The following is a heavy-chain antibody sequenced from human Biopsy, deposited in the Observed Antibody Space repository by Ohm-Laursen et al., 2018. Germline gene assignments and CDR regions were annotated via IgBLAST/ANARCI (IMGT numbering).Heavy chain of an antibody. V-gene: IGHV3-48*04. CDR1: EFTFSGYS. CDR3: ARDTRWSPYHMDV. Sequence: SLRLSCAASEFTFSGYSMNWVRQAPGRGLEWVSYINVYSNKKYYADSVKGRFIVSRDNDKNSLYLQMNSPRADDTAVYYCARDTRWSPYHMDVWGQGTTVTVSS. D-gene: IGHD4-23*01. CDR2: INVYSNKK. J-gene: IGHJ6*02.